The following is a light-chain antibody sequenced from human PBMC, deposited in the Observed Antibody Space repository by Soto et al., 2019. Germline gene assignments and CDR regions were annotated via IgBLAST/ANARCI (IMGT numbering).Light chain of an antibody. Sequence: QSALTQPPSASGSPGQSVTISCTGTSSVVGGYNFVSWYQQHPGKAPKLMIFEVNKRPSGVPDRFSGSKSGNTASLTVSGLQAEDEADYYCSSYAGTNVVFGGGTKLTVL. CDR2: EVN. CDR1: SSVVGGYNF. J-gene: IGLJ2*01. V-gene: IGLV2-8*01. CDR3: SSYAGTNVV.